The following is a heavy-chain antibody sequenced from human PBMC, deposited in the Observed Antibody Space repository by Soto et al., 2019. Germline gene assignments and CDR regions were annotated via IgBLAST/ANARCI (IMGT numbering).Heavy chain of an antibody. CDR1: GYSFSDFG. D-gene: IGHD4-17*01. J-gene: IGHJ4*02. V-gene: IGHV1-18*04. Sequence: QVHLVQSGGELKKPGASVKVSCKASGYSFSDFGITWVRQAPGQGLEWMGWISGKNGNTNYAQKVQGRVTLTADTSTSTAYTAMRALTSDDTGIYYCARSDDYEDTGTFENWGQGTPVTVSS. CDR3: ARSDDYEDTGTFEN. CDR2: ISGKNGNT.